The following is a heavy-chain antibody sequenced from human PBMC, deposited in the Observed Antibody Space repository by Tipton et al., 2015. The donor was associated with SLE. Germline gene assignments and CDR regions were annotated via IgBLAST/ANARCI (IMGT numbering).Heavy chain of an antibody. Sequence: GLVKPSETLSLTCTVSGGSISGYYWNWIRQPPGKGLEWVGYIYYSGSTKYNPSLESRVTISVDTSKNQFSLKLSSVTVADTAVYYCVRVEGAYDQYYFDSWGQGTLVTVSS. CDR3: VRVEGAYDQYYFDS. V-gene: IGHV4-59*01. D-gene: IGHD5-12*01. CDR2: IYYSGST. J-gene: IGHJ4*02. CDR1: GGSISGYY.